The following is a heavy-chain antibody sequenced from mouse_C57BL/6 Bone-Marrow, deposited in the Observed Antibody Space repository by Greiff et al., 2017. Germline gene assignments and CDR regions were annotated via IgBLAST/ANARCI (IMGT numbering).Heavy chain of an antibody. D-gene: IGHD4-1*01. V-gene: IGHV10-1*01. Sequence: EVKLEESGGGLVQPKGSLQLSCAASGFSFNTYAMNWVRQAPGKGLEWVARIRSKSNNYATYYADSVKDRFTISRDDSESMLYLQMNNLKTEDTAMYYCVRNLGENFDYWGQGTTLTVSS. CDR1: GFSFNTYA. J-gene: IGHJ2*01. CDR2: IRSKSNNYAT. CDR3: VRNLGENFDY.